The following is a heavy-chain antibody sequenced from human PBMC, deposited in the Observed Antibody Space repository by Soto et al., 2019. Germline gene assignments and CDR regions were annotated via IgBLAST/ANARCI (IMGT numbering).Heavy chain of an antibody. CDR1: GGAITSDF. D-gene: IGHD3-16*02. V-gene: IGHV4-59*01. CDR3: ARDHGSYPNT. CDR2: VYYSGAA. J-gene: IGHJ1*01. Sequence: SETLSFTCNVSGGAITSDFWSWIRQPPGKGLEWIGYVYYSGAADYNPSLKPRVTISIATSKTQFSLRLASATAADTGVYYCARDHGSYPNTWGQGILVTVSS.